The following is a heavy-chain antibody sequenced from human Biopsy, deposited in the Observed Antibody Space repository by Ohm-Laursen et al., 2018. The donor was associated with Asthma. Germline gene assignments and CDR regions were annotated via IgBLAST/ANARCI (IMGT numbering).Heavy chain of an antibody. Sequence: GSSVKVSCKPLGGTFNTYVIGWVRQAPGRGLEWMGGINSVFGTTTYPQKFQDRVTITADDSTSTVYMELSSLRSEDTAVYYCARKAGSCISRTCYSLDFWGQGTLVTVSS. CDR2: INSVFGTT. D-gene: IGHD2-2*01. J-gene: IGHJ4*02. CDR3: ARKAGSCISRTCYSLDF. V-gene: IGHV1-69*01. CDR1: GGTFNTYV.